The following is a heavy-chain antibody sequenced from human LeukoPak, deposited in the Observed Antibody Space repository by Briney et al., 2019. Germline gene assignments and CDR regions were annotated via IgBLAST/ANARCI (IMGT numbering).Heavy chain of an antibody. D-gene: IGHD3-3*01. Sequence: GGSLRLSCAASGFTVSSNYMSWVRQAPGKGLEWVAYINSGSSDKHYIESVRGRFTISRDNAKKTLYLQMNSLRAEDTAVYYCARDTYEPGLIDFWGQGTLVSVSS. CDR2: INSGSSDK. V-gene: IGHV3-11*06. CDR3: ARDTYEPGLIDF. CDR1: GFTVSSNY. J-gene: IGHJ4*02.